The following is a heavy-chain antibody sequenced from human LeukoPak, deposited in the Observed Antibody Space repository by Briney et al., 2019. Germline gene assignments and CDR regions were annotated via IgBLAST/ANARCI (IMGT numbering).Heavy chain of an antibody. CDR1: GFTFSSYA. V-gene: IGHV3-23*01. CDR2: ISGSGGST. D-gene: IGHD3-22*01. Sequence: AGGSLRLSCAASGFTFSSYAMSWVRQAPGKGLEWVSAISGSGGSTHYADSVKGRFTISRDNSKNTLYLQMNSLRAEDTAVYYCARGDYYDSSGYYPFDYWGQGTLVTVSS. CDR3: ARGDYYDSSGYYPFDY. J-gene: IGHJ4*02.